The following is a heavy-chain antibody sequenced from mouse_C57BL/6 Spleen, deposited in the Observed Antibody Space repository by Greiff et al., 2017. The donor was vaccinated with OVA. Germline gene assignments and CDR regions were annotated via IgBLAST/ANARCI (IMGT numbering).Heavy chain of an antibody. V-gene: IGHV5-17*01. CDR3: ARETYSAYLDY. Sequence: EVKLEESGGGLVKPGGSLKLSCAASGFTFSDYGMHWVRQAPEKGLEWVAYISSGSSTIYYADTVKGRFTISRDNAKNTLFLQMTSRRSEDTAIYYCARETYSAYLDYGGKGTTLTVSS. D-gene: IGHD3-2*01. CDR1: GFTFSDYG. J-gene: IGHJ2*01. CDR2: ISSGSSTI.